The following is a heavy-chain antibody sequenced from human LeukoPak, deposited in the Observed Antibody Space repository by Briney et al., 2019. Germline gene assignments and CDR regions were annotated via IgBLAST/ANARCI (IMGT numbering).Heavy chain of an antibody. V-gene: IGHV3-30-3*01. CDR1: VFTFSSYA. D-gene: IGHD1-7*01. CDR3: ARGTPYGELRFDP. Sequence: GGSLRLSCAASVFTFSSYAMHWVRQAPGKGLEWVAVISYDGSNKYYADSVKGRFTISRDNSKNTLYLQMNSLRAEDTAVYYCARGTPYGELRFDPWGQGTLVTVSS. CDR2: ISYDGSNK. J-gene: IGHJ5*02.